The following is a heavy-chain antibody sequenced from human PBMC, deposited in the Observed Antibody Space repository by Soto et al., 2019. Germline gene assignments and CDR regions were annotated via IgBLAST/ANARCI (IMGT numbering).Heavy chain of an antibody. Sequence: GESLKISCTASGFTFGDYAMSWFRQAPGKGLEWVGFIRSKAYGGTTEYAASVKGRFTISRDDSKSIAYLQMNSLKTEDTAVYYCTRYKTQEWLRGEFKRGDVDAFDIWGQGTMVTVSS. V-gene: IGHV3-49*03. J-gene: IGHJ3*02. CDR2: IRSKAYGGTT. CDR3: TRYKTQEWLRGEFKRGDVDAFDI. D-gene: IGHD5-12*01. CDR1: GFTFGDYA.